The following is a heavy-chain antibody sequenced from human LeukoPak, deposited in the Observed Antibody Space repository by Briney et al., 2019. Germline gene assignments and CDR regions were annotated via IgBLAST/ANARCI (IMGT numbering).Heavy chain of an antibody. J-gene: IGHJ4*02. Sequence: GGSLRLSCAASGFTFSSYAMSWVRQAPGKGLEWVSAISGSGGSTYYADSVKGRFTISRDNSKNTLYLQMNSLRAEDTAVYYCAKESPYYYDSSGYYAFFDYWGQGTLVTVSS. CDR2: ISGSGGST. CDR1: GFTFSSYA. D-gene: IGHD3-22*01. V-gene: IGHV3-23*01. CDR3: AKESPYYYDSSGYYAFFDY.